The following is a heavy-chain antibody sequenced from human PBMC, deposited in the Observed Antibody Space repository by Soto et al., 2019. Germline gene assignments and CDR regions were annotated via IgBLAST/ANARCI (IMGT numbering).Heavy chain of an antibody. Sequence: GGSLRLSCAASGFTFSDYYMSWIRQAPGKGLEWVSYISSSGSTIYYADSVKGRFTISRDNAKNSLYLQMNSLRAEDTAVYYWASPPPHYIWGSYRYGLGAFDIWGQGTMVTVSS. CDR3: ASPPPHYIWGSYRYGLGAFDI. CDR2: ISSSGSTI. D-gene: IGHD3-16*02. V-gene: IGHV3-11*01. J-gene: IGHJ3*02. CDR1: GFTFSDYY.